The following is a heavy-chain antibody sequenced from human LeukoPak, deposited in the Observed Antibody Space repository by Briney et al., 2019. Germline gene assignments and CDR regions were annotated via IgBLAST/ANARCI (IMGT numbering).Heavy chain of an antibody. J-gene: IGHJ4*02. V-gene: IGHV3-23*01. CDR1: GFTFSSYS. Sequence: GGSLRLSCAASGFTFSSYSMNWVRQAPGKGLEWVSVISGSGGGTYYADSVKGRFTISRDNSKNTLYLQMNSLRAEDTAVYYCAKDIRWNYYDSSGYPYYFDYWGQGTLVTVSS. CDR2: ISGSGGGT. CDR3: AKDIRWNYYDSSGYPYYFDY. D-gene: IGHD3-22*01.